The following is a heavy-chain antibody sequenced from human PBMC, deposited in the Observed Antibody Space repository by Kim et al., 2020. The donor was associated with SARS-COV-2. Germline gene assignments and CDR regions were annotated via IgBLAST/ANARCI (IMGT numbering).Heavy chain of an antibody. CDR2: SSGSPV. Sequence: SSGSPVYYADSVKGRFTIARDNAKNSLFLQMNSLSDEDTAVYYCTPLVNDFWGQGTRVTVSS. V-gene: IGHV3-48*03. J-gene: IGHJ4*02. D-gene: IGHD2-15*01. CDR3: TPLVNDF.